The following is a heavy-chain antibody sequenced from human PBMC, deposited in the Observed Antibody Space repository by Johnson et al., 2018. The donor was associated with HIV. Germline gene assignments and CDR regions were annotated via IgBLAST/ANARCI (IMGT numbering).Heavy chain of an antibody. Sequence: EVQLVESGGGVVQPGRSLRLSCAASGFTFSGSAMHWVRQASGKGLEWVGRIRSKANSYATAYAASVTGRFTISRDDSKNTVYLQMNSLRAEDTAVYYCTKDQYRKLTTVAGIWGQGTMVTVSS. CDR2: IRSKANSYAT. CDR1: GFTFSGSA. V-gene: IGHV3-73*01. D-gene: IGHD4-17*01. CDR3: TKDQYRKLTTVAGI. J-gene: IGHJ3*02.